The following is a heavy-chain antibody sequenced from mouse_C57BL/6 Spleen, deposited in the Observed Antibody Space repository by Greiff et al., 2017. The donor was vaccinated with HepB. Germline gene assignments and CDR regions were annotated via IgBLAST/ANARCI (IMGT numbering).Heavy chain of an antibody. Sequence: EVKLMESGGGLVKPGGSLKLSCAASGFTFSDYGMHWVRQAPEKGLEWVAYISSGSSTIYYADTVKGRFTISRDNAKNTLFLQMTSLRSEDTAMYYCARLYYYGSSYLDYWGQGTTLTVSS. D-gene: IGHD1-1*01. V-gene: IGHV5-17*01. CDR2: ISSGSSTI. CDR3: ARLYYYGSSYLDY. CDR1: GFTFSDYG. J-gene: IGHJ2*01.